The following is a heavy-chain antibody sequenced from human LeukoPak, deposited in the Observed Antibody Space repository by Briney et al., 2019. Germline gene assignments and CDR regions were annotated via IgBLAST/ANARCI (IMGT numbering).Heavy chain of an antibody. Sequence: ATVKVSCKASGYTFTGYYMHWVRQAPGQGLEWMGWINPNSGGTNYAQKFQGRVTMTRDTSISTAYMELRSLRSDDTAVYYCAREYNSSWYYYYYYMDVWGKGTTVTVSS. D-gene: IGHD6-13*01. CDR2: INPNSGGT. CDR3: AREYNSSWYYYYYYMDV. CDR1: GYTFTGYY. J-gene: IGHJ6*03. V-gene: IGHV1-2*02.